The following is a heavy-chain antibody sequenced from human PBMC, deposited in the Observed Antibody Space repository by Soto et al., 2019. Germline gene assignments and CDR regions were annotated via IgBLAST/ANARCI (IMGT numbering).Heavy chain of an antibody. J-gene: IGHJ4*02. CDR3: ARESGLRFLEWLPYFDY. V-gene: IGHV3-33*01. CDR2: IWYDGSNK. CDR1: GFTFSSYG. Sequence: QVQLVESGGGVVQPGRSLRLSCAASGFTFSSYGMHWVRQAPGKGLEWVAVIWYDGSNKYYADSVKGRFTISRDNSKNTLYLQMNSLRAEDTAVYYCARESGLRFLEWLPYFDYWGQGTLVTVSS. D-gene: IGHD3-3*01.